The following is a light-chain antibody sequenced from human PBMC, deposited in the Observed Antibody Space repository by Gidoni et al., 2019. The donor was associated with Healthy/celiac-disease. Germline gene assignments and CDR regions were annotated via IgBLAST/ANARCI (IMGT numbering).Light chain of an antibody. CDR1: QSVLYSSNNKNY. Sequence: GSLGERATINCKSSQSVLYSSNNKNYLAWYQQKPGQPPKLLIYWASTRESGVPDRFSGSGSGTDFTLTISSLQAEDVAVYYCQQYYSTPLTFGPGTKVDIK. CDR3: QQYYSTPLT. V-gene: IGKV4-1*01. CDR2: WAS. J-gene: IGKJ3*01.